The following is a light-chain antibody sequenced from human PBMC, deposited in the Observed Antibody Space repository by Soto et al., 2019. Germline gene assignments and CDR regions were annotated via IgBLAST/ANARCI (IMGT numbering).Light chain of an antibody. CDR1: QSLVHSDGNTY. J-gene: IGKJ2*01. Sequence: DVVMTQSPLSLPVTLGQPASISCRSSQSLVHSDGNTYLNWFQQRPGQSPRRLIYKVSNRDSGVPDRFRGGGSGTNFTLKSRRVEAEDVGVYYCLQGTHWPPYTFGQGTKLEIK. V-gene: IGKV2-30*02. CDR2: KVS. CDR3: LQGTHWPPYT.